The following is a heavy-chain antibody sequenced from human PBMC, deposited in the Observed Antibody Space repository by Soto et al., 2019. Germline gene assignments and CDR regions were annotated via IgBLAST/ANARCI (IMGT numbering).Heavy chain of an antibody. J-gene: IGHJ5*02. Sequence: PGGSLRLSCAASGFTFSSYGMHWVRQAPGKGLEWVAVISYDGSNKYYADSVKGRFTISRDNSKNTLYLQMNSLRAEDTAVYYCAKGISSSWYGGLDPWGQGTLVTVSS. D-gene: IGHD6-13*01. V-gene: IGHV3-30*18. CDR1: GFTFSSYG. CDR2: ISYDGSNK. CDR3: AKGISSSWYGGLDP.